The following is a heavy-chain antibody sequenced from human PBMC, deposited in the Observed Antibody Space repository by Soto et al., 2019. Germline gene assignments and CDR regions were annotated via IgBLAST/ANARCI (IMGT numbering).Heavy chain of an antibody. CDR3: ARHAEQQLVLTPFSH. CDR1: GGSISSSSYY. Sequence: ETLSLTCTVSGGSISSSSYYWGWIRQPPGKGLEWIGSIYYSGSTYYNPSLKSRVTISVDTSKNQFSLKLSSVTAADTAVYYCARHAEQQLVLTPFSHWGQGTLVTVSS. J-gene: IGHJ4*02. V-gene: IGHV4-39*01. CDR2: IYYSGST. D-gene: IGHD6-13*01.